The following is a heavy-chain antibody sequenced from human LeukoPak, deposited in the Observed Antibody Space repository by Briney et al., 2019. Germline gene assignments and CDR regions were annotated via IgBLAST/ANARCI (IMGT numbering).Heavy chain of an antibody. Sequence: ASVKVSCKASGYTFTSYYVHWVRQAPGQGLEWMGIISPSGASTSYAQKFQGRVTMTRDMSTSTVYMELSSLRAEDTAVYYCARGSNYCSSISCHMNDWGQGTLVTVSS. V-gene: IGHV1-46*01. CDR3: ARGSNYCSSISCHMND. CDR2: ISPSGAST. CDR1: GYTFTSYY. J-gene: IGHJ4*02. D-gene: IGHD2-2*02.